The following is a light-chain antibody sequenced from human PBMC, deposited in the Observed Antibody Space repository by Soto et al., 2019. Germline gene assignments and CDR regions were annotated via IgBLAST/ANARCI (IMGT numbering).Light chain of an antibody. J-gene: IGLJ1*01. CDR3: SSYTSITTYV. Sequence: QSVLAQPASVSGSPGQSITISCTGTSSDVGGYNYVSWYQQHPGKAPKLMIYDVRNRPSGVSNRFSGSKSVNTASLTISELQADAEADYYCSSYTSITTYVFGHGSKVTVL. CDR1: SSDVGGYNY. CDR2: DVR. V-gene: IGLV2-14*01.